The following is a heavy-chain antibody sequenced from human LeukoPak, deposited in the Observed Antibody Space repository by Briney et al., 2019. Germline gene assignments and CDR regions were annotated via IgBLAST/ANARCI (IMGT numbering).Heavy chain of an antibody. CDR3: AREGYCTNGVCYGDY. Sequence: ASVKVSCKASVYTFTSYDINWVRQATGQGLEWMGWMNPNSGNTGYAQKFQGRVTITRNTSISTAYMELSSLRSEDTAVYYCAREGYCTNGVCYGDYWGQGTLVTVSS. CDR1: VYTFTSYD. D-gene: IGHD2-8*01. CDR2: MNPNSGNT. V-gene: IGHV1-8*03. J-gene: IGHJ4*02.